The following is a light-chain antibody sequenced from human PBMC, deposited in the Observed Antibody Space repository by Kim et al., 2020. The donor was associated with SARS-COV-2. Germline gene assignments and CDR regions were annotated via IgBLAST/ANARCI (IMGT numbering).Light chain of an antibody. V-gene: IGLV3-25*03. CDR2: KDS. CDR3: QSVDSSGTYVV. J-gene: IGLJ2*01. CDR1: ALPKQY. Sequence: SSELTQPPSVSVSPGQTARITCSGDALPKQYAYWYQQKPGQAPVLVIYKDSERPSGIPERFSGSSSGTTVTLTISGVQAEDEADYYCQSVDSSGTYVVFG.